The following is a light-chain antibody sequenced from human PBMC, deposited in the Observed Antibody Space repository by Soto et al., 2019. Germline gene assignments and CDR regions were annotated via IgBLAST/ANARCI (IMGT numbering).Light chain of an antibody. Sequence: EIVMTQSPGTLSVSPGETATLSCRASQYVSDNLAWYHQRPGQAPRLLLYGASTRATGIPARFSGSGSGTEFTLTISSLQSEDCALYYCQQYHDWPYTFGQGTKLEIK. CDR2: GAS. J-gene: IGKJ2*01. CDR3: QQYHDWPYT. CDR1: QYVSDN. V-gene: IGKV3-15*01.